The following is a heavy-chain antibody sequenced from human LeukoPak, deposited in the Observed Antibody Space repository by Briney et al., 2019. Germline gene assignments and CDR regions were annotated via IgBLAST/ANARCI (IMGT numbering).Heavy chain of an antibody. CDR1: GHTFADYG. Sequence: ASVEVSCKATGHTFADYGISWVRQAPGQGLEWMGWMSCKTDDTSYAQKFRGRVTMTKDTSTSTAYMELRSLRSDDTGLYFCARDWGSTRAIADNWGQGTLVTVSS. CDR3: ARDWGSTRAIADN. J-gene: IGHJ4*02. CDR2: MSCKTDDT. D-gene: IGHD5/OR15-5a*01. V-gene: IGHV1-18*01.